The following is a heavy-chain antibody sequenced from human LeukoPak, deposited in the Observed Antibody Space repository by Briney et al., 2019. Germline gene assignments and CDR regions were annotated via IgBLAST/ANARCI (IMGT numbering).Heavy chain of an antibody. J-gene: IGHJ6*02. CDR1: GFTFSSYA. V-gene: IGHV3-23*01. D-gene: IGHD5-24*01. Sequence: GGSLRLSCAASGFTFSSYAMSWVRQAPGKGLEWVSAISGSGGSTYYADSVKGRFTISRDNSKNTLYLRMNSLRAEDTAVYYCAKGLRDGYKSDYYYYGMDVWGQGTTVTVSS. CDR3: AKGLRDGYKSDYYYYGMDV. CDR2: ISGSGGST.